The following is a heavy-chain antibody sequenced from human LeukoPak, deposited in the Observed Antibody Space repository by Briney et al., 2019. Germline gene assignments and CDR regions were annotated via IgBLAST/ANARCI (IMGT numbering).Heavy chain of an antibody. CDR2: IYPGDSDT. CDR3: AKGRYYDSSGSFYYFDY. V-gene: IGHV5-51*01. D-gene: IGHD3-22*01. J-gene: IGHJ4*02. Sequence: GESLKISCKASGYTFTNFWIGWVRQMPGKGLEWMGIIYPGDSDTRYSPSFQGQVTISADRSISTAYLQWSSLKASDTAMYYCAKGRYYDSSGSFYYFDYWGQGTLVTVSS. CDR1: GYTFTNFW.